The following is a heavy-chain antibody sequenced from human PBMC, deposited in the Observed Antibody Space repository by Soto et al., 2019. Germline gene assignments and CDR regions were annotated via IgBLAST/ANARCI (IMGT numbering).Heavy chain of an antibody. CDR3: ARDREDYEYSSPRFDY. CDR2: TSHDGVT. D-gene: IGHD6-6*01. CDR1: SGSIDNVYW. V-gene: IGHV4-4*02. Sequence: SETLSLTCAVSSGSIDNVYWWSWVRQSPGKGLEWIGETSHDGVTNYNPSLEGRVTVSIDKSKNTVDLQMNSLRAEDTAVYYCARDREDYEYSSPRFDYWGQGTLVTAPQ. J-gene: IGHJ4*02.